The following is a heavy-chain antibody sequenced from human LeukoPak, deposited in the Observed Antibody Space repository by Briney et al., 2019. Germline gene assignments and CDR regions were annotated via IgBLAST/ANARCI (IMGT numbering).Heavy chain of an antibody. CDR2: ISGSGGSA. CDR3: AFGGSGIPFDY. Sequence: ETGGSLRLSCAASGFTFSSYAMSWVRQAPGKGLEWVSAISGSGGSAYYADSVKGRLTISRDNSKNTLYLQMNSLRAEDTAVYYCAFGGSGIPFDYWGQGTLVTVSS. J-gene: IGHJ4*02. V-gene: IGHV3-23*01. CDR1: GFTFSSYA. D-gene: IGHD1-26*01.